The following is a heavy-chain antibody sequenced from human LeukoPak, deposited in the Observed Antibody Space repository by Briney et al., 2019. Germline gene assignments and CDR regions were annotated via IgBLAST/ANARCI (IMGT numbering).Heavy chain of an antibody. CDR3: ANDVGSRFLEWLPNAFDI. Sequence: SGGGVVQPGGSLRLSCAASGFTFITYGMHWVRQAPGKGLDWVAMWSDASNQYYADSVKGRFTISRDNSKNTLYLQMNSLRAEDTAVYYCANDVGSRFLEWLPNAFDIWGQGTMVTVSS. CDR2: WSDASNQ. J-gene: IGHJ3*02. V-gene: IGHV3-30*02. CDR1: GFTFITYG. D-gene: IGHD3-3*01.